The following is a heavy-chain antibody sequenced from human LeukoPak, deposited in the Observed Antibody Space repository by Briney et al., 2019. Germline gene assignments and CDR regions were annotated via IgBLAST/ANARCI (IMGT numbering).Heavy chain of an antibody. CDR3: ARALYYFDY. Sequence: GGSLRLSCAASGFVFSTYAMHWVRQAPGKGLEWVSAISHNAGSTYYADSVKGRFTISRDNSKNTLYLQMNSLRAEDTAVYYCARALYYFDYWGQGTLVTVSS. V-gene: IGHV3-23*01. CDR2: ISHNAGST. J-gene: IGHJ4*02. CDR1: GFVFSTYA.